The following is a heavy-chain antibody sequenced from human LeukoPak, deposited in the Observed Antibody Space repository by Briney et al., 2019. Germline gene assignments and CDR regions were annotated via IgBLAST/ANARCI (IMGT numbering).Heavy chain of an antibody. Sequence: GGSLRLSCAASGFFFSDYGMHWVRQAPGKGLEWVTMVRNDGGDKYYADFVRGGFTLSRNNSKNTLNLQMNSLRPEDTALYYCANHYYGSGSQKYYFDYWGQGTLVTVAS. CDR1: GFFFSDYG. CDR2: VRNDGGDK. V-gene: IGHV3-30*02. J-gene: IGHJ4*02. D-gene: IGHD3-10*01. CDR3: ANHYYGSGSQKYYFDY.